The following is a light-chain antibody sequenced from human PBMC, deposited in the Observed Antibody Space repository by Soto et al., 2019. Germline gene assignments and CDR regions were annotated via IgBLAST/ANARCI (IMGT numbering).Light chain of an antibody. CDR3: ISYTSRPRNVV. Sequence: QSALTQPASVSGSPGQSITISCTGTSSDVGGYNYVSWYQQHPGKAPKLMIYDVSNRPSGVSNRFSGSKSGNTASLTISGLQAEDEADYYCISYTSRPRNVVFGGGTKLTVL. CDR2: DVS. J-gene: IGLJ2*01. V-gene: IGLV2-14*01. CDR1: SSDVGGYNY.